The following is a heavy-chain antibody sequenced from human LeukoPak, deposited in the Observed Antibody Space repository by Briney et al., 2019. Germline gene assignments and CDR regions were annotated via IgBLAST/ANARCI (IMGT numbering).Heavy chain of an antibody. V-gene: IGHV1-18*01. CDR3: ARVQWGIAAAGTLFYYYYYGMDV. CDR2: ISAYNGNT. CDR1: GYTFTSYG. J-gene: IGHJ6*02. D-gene: IGHD6-13*01. Sequence: ASVKVSCKASGYTFTSYGISWVRQAPGQGLEWMGWISAYNGNTNYAQKLQGRVTMTTDTSTSTAYMELRSLRSDDTAVYYRARVQWGIAAAGTLFYYYYYGMDVWGQGTTVTVSS.